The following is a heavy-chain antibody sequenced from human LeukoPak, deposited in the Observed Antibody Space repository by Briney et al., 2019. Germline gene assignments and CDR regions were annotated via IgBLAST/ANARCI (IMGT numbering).Heavy chain of an antibody. J-gene: IGHJ6*02. CDR1: GFTFSSYA. CDR2: ISYDGSNK. D-gene: IGHD2-8*01. Sequence: PGGSLRLSCAASGFTFSSYAMHWVRQAPGKGLEWVAVISYDGSNKYYADSVKGRFTISRDNSKNTLSLQMHSLRAEDTAVYYCAKSARFCTNDVCYTNYYYGMDVWGQGTTVTVSS. V-gene: IGHV3-30*18. CDR3: AKSARFCTNDVCYTNYYYGMDV.